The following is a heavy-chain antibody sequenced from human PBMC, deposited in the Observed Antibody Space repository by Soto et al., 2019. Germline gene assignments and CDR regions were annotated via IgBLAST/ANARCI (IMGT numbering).Heavy chain of an antibody. Sequence: EVQLLESGGGLVQPGGSLRLSCAASGFTFSSYAMSWVRQAPGKGLEWVSAISGSGGSTYYADSVEGRFTISRDNSKHTLYLHMNSLGAEDTAVYYCAKDREGATDYFDYWGQGTLVTVSS. CDR2: ISGSGGST. D-gene: IGHD1-26*01. V-gene: IGHV3-23*01. CDR1: GFTFSSYA. CDR3: AKDREGATDYFDY. J-gene: IGHJ4*02.